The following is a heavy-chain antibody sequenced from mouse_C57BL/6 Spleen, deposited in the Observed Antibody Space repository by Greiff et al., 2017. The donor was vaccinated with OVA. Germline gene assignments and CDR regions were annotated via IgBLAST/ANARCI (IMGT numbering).Heavy chain of an antibody. Sequence: EVQGVESGGGLVQPGGSLKLSCAASGFTFSSYAMSWVRQTPEKRLEWVAYISSGGDYIYYADTVKGRFTISRDNARNTLYLQMSSLKSEDTAMYYCTRSTTVVATKYFDVWGTGTTVTVSS. V-gene: IGHV5-9-1*02. D-gene: IGHD1-1*01. CDR1: GFTFSSYA. J-gene: IGHJ1*03. CDR3: TRSTTVVATKYFDV. CDR2: ISSGGDYI.